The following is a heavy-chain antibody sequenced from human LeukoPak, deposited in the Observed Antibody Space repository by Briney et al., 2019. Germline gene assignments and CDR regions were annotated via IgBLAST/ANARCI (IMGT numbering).Heavy chain of an antibody. CDR1: GGSISSGDYY. CDR2: IYYSGST. CDR3: ARVGIAAAITD. V-gene: IGHV4-30-4*08. D-gene: IGHD6-13*01. J-gene: IGHJ4*02. Sequence: SETLSLTCTVSGGSISSGDYYWSWIRQPPGKGLEWIGYIYYSGSTYYNPSLKSRVTMSVDTSKNQFSLKLSSVTAADTAVYYCARVGIAAAITDWGQGTLVTVSS.